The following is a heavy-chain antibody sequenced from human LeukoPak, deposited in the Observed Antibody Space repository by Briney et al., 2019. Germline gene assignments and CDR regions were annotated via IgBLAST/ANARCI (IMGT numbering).Heavy chain of an antibody. D-gene: IGHD5-12*01. CDR2: ISYDGSNK. V-gene: IGHV3-30-3*01. CDR3: ARDSSGYVMPRNWFDP. J-gene: IGHJ5*02. CDR1: GFTFSSYA. Sequence: PGGSLRLSCAASGFTFSSYAMHWVRQAPGKGLEWVAVISYDGSNKYYADSVKGRFTISRDNSKNTLYLQMNSLRAEDTAVYYCARDSSGYVMPRNWFDPWGQGTLVTVSS.